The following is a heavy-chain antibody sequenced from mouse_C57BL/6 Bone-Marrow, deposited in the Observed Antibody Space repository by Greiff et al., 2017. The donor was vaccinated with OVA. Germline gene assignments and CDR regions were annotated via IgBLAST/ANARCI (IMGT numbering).Heavy chain of an antibody. CDR2: IDPENGDT. CDR3: TTYYGSSHIFDY. CDR1: GFNIKDDY. V-gene: IGHV14-4*01. J-gene: IGHJ2*01. D-gene: IGHD1-1*01. Sequence: VQLQQSGAELVRPGASVKLSCTASGFNIKDDYMHWVKQRPEQGLEWIGWIDPENGDTEYASKFQGKATITADTSSNTAYLQLSSLTSEDTAVYYCTTYYGSSHIFDYWGQGTTLTVSS.